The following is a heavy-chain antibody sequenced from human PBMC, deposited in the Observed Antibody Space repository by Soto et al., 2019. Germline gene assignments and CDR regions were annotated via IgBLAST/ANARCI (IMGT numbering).Heavy chain of an antibody. V-gene: IGHV4-31*03. Sequence: LSLTCTVSGGSISSGGYYWSWIRQHPGKGLGWIGYIYYSGSTYYNPSLKSRVTISVDTSKNQFSLKLSSVTAADTAVYYCARVGYSYDYNWFDPWGQGTLVTVSS. J-gene: IGHJ5*02. D-gene: IGHD5-18*01. CDR1: GGSISSGGYY. CDR2: IYYSGST. CDR3: ARVGYSYDYNWFDP.